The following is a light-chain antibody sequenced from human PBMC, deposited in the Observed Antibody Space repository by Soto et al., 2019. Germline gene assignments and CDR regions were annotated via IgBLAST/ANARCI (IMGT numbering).Light chain of an antibody. J-gene: IGKJ5*01. CDR3: QQRSDWPLT. CDR1: QSVTSY. Sequence: ESVLTQSPATLSLSPGDRATLSCRASQSVTSYLAWYKQKPGQAPRLLIYDVSNRASGIPARFSGSGSETEFTLTISSLEPEDFEVYYCQQRSDWPLTFGQGTRLEIK. V-gene: IGKV3-11*01. CDR2: DVS.